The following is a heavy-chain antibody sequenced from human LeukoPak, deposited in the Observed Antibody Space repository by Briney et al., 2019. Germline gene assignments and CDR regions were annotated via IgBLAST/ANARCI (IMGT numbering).Heavy chain of an antibody. CDR3: ARGGIAAAGDY. D-gene: IGHD6-13*01. Sequence: PSETLSLTCAVYGGCFSGYYWSWIRQPPGKGLEWIGEINHSGSTNYNPSLKSRVTISVDTSKNQFSLKLSSVTAADTAVYYCARGGIAAAGDYWGQGTLVTVSS. CDR2: INHSGST. CDR1: GGCFSGYY. V-gene: IGHV4-34*01. J-gene: IGHJ4*02.